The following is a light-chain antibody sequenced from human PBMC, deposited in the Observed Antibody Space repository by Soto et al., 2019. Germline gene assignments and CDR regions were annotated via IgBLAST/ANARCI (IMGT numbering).Light chain of an antibody. CDR2: GAS. J-gene: IGKJ1*01. CDR1: QSVSSN. Sequence: EIVMTQFPATLSVSPGDRATLSCRASQSVSSNLAWYQQKPGQPPRLLIYGASTRATGIPARFSGRGSVTKFTLTISSLQSEDFAIYYCQQYDYWPVTFGQGTKV. CDR3: QQYDYWPVT. V-gene: IGKV3-15*01.